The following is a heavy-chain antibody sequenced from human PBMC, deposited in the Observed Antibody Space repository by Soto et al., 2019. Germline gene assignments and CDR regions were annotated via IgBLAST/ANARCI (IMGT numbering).Heavy chain of an antibody. Sequence: SGPTLVNPTQTLTLTCTFSGFSLTTNGMCVTWIRQPPGKALEWLARIDWDDDKYYSTSLKTRLTISKDSSKHQVVLTMTNMDPVDTATYYCGRSRGYTYGIDYWGQGALVTSPQ. CDR3: GRSRGYTYGIDY. D-gene: IGHD5-18*01. CDR1: GFSLTTNGMC. J-gene: IGHJ4*02. CDR2: IDWDDDK. V-gene: IGHV2-70*11.